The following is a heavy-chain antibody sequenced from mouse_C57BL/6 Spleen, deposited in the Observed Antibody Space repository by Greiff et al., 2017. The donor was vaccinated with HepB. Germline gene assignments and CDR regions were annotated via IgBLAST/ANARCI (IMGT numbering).Heavy chain of an antibody. V-gene: IGHV14-2*01. Sequence: EVQLVESGAELVKPGASVKLSCTASGFNIKDYYMHWVKQRTEQGLEWIGRIDPEDGETKYAPKFQGKATITADTSSNTAYLQLSSLTSEDTAVYYCARGDGPYYFDYWGQGTTLTVSS. CDR1: GFNIKDYY. D-gene: IGHD2-3*01. CDR3: ARGDGPYYFDY. CDR2: IDPEDGET. J-gene: IGHJ2*01.